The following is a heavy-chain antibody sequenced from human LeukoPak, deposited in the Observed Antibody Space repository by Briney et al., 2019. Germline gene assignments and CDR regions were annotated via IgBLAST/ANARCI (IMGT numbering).Heavy chain of an antibody. Sequence: GRSLRLSCAASGFAFSRYAMHWLRQAPGKGLEWVTFISYDGTNKYYADSVKGRFTISKDTSKNTLYLQMNSLRPEDTAMYYCASQLVAASTFDNWGQGTLVTVSS. CDR2: ISYDGTNK. CDR3: ASQLVAASTFDN. CDR1: GFAFSRYA. J-gene: IGHJ4*02. V-gene: IGHV3-30-3*01. D-gene: IGHD6-13*01.